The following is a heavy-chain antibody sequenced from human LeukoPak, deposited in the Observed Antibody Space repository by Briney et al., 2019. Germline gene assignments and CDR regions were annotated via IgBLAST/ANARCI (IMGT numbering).Heavy chain of an antibody. CDR2: INPNSGGT. Sequence: GASVKVSCKASGYTFTGYYMHWVRQAPGQGLEWMGWINPNSGGTNYAQKFQGRVTMTRDTSISTAYMELSRLRSDDTAVYYCARDLTMDSGYDSDYWGQGTLVTVSS. D-gene: IGHD5-12*01. V-gene: IGHV1-2*02. CDR3: ARDLTMDSGYDSDY. J-gene: IGHJ4*02. CDR1: GYTFTGYY.